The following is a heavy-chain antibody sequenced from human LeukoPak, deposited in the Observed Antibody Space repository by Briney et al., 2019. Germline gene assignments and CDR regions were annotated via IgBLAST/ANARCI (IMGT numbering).Heavy chain of an antibody. CDR1: GYTFRSYD. CDR2: ISPNNGNT. J-gene: IGHJ4*02. D-gene: IGHD6-19*01. CDR3: ARDRDSSGWHVADY. Sequence: ASGKVSCKASGYTFRSYDITWVRQAPGQGLEWMGWISPNNGNTNYAQKFQGRVTMTTDTPTSTAYMEMRSLRSDDTAVYYCARDRDSSGWHVADYWGQGTLVTVSS. V-gene: IGHV1-18*01.